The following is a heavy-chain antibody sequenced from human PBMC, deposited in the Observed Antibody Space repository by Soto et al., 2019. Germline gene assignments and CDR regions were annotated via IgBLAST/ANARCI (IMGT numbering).Heavy chain of an antibody. CDR1: GGSISSGGYS. D-gene: IGHD3-22*01. CDR2: IYHSGST. CDR3: AREHYYDSSGFDY. J-gene: IGHJ4*02. Sequence: PSETLSLTCAVSGGSISSGGYSWTWIRQHPGKGLEGIGYIYHSGSTYCNPSLKSRVTVSVDTSKNQFSLKLSSVTAADTAVYYWAREHYYDSSGFDYWGQGTLVTVSS. V-gene: IGHV4-31*11.